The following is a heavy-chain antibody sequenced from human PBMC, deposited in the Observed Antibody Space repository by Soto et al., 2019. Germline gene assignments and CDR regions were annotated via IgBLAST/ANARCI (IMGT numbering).Heavy chain of an antibody. Sequence: GASVKVSCKASGGTFSSYAISWVRQAPGQGLEWMGGIIPIFGTANYAQKFQGRVTITADKSTSTAYMELSSLRSEDTAVYYCARSLKGRSWYDYWGQGTLVTVSS. J-gene: IGHJ4*02. CDR1: GGTFSSYA. CDR2: IIPIFGTA. D-gene: IGHD6-13*01. CDR3: ARSLKGRSWYDY. V-gene: IGHV1-69*06.